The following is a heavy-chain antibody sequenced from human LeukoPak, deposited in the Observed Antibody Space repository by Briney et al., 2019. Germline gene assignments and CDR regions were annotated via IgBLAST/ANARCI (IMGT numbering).Heavy chain of an antibody. D-gene: IGHD2-2*01. CDR2: ISAYNGNT. CDR1: GYTFTSYG. CDR3: ARGYAASCSSTTCPYFDY. V-gene: IGHV1-18*01. Sequence: ASVKVSCKASGYTFTSYGISWVRQAPGQGLEWMGWISAYNGNTNYAQKLQGRVTMTTDTSTSTAYIELRSLRSDDTAVYYCARGYAASCSSTTCPYFDYWGQGTLVTVSS. J-gene: IGHJ4*02.